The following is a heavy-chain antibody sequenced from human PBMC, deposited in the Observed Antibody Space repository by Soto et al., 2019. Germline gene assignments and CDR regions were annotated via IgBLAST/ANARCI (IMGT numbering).Heavy chain of an antibody. CDR2: IYYSGST. Sequence: QVQLQESSPGLVKPSETLSLTCTVSVGSISSYYWSWIRQPPGKGLEWIGYIYYSGSTNYNPSLRSRVTISVDTSKNQFSLKLSSVPAADTAVYCCARRYGSCFDYWGQGTLVTVSS. CDR1: VGSISSYY. V-gene: IGHV4-59*08. CDR3: ARRYGSCFDY. D-gene: IGHD3-16*01. J-gene: IGHJ4*02.